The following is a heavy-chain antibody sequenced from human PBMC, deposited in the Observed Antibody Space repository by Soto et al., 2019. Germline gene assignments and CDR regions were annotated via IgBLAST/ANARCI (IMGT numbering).Heavy chain of an antibody. D-gene: IGHD1-26*01. CDR3: AKSLPSAYGMDV. J-gene: IGHJ6*02. V-gene: IGHV3-30*18. Sequence: PGGVPRLSCAASGFTFSSYGMHWVRQAPGKGLEWVAVISYDGSNKYYADSVKGRFTISRDNSKNTLYLQMNSLRAEDTAVYYCAKSLPSAYGMDVWGQGTTVTVSS. CDR2: ISYDGSNK. CDR1: GFTFSSYG.